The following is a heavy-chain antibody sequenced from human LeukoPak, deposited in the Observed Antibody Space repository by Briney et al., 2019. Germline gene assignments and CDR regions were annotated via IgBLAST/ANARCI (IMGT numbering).Heavy chain of an antibody. CDR2: IYYSGST. CDR3: ARGLQYYDFWSGYYQFDP. D-gene: IGHD3-3*01. J-gene: IGHJ5*02. V-gene: IGHV4-61*01. CDR1: GGSISSGSYY. Sequence: SETLSLTCTVSGGSISSGSYYWSWIRQPPGKGLEWIGYIYYSGSTNYNPSLKSRVTISVDTSKNQFSLKLSSVTAADTAVYYCARGLQYYDFWSGYYQFDPWGQGTLVTVSS.